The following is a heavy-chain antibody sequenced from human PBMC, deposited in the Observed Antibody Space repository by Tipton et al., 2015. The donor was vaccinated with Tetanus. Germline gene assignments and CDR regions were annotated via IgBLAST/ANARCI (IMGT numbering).Heavy chain of an antibody. V-gene: IGHV4-34*01. J-gene: IGHJ5*02. CDR1: GGSFSGYY. D-gene: IGHD3-16*01. Sequence: TLSLTCAVYGGSFSGYYWSWIRQPPGKGLEWIGEINHSGSTNYNPSLKSRVTISVDTSKNQFSLKLSSVTAADTAVYYCARVLGDWSQEDNWFDPWGQGTLVTVSS. CDR3: ARVLGDWSQEDNWFDP. CDR2: INHSGST.